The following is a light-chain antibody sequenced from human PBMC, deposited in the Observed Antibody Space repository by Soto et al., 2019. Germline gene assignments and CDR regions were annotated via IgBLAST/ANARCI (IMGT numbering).Light chain of an antibody. J-gene: IGKJ4*01. CDR2: AAS. Sequence: AIQLTQSPSSLSASVGDRVTITCRASQAIRTALGWYQQKPGKVPKLLIYAASTLQSGVPSRFSGSGSGTDFTLTISSLQPEDFATYYCQQANSFPLTFGGGTKVEIK. CDR1: QAIRTA. CDR3: QQANSFPLT. V-gene: IGKV1-6*01.